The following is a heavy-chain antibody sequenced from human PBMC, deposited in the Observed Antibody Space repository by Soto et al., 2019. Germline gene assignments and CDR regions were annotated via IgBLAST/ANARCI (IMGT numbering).Heavy chain of an antibody. Sequence: PGGSLRLSCAASGFTFSSYAMSWVRQAPGKGLEWVSAISGSGGSTYYADSVKGRFTISRDNSKNTLYLQMNSLRAEDTAVYYCAKDGTVLYYDFWSGYSTGDYLYGMDVWGQGTTVTV. CDR1: GFTFSSYA. D-gene: IGHD3-3*01. CDR3: AKDGTVLYYDFWSGYSTGDYLYGMDV. CDR2: ISGSGGST. J-gene: IGHJ6*02. V-gene: IGHV3-23*01.